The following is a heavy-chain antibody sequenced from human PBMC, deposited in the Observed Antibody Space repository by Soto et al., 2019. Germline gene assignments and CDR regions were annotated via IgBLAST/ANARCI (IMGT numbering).Heavy chain of an antibody. CDR3: AKAVEWSLDF. V-gene: IGHV3-7*01. D-gene: IGHD3-3*01. CDR2: IKEDGSST. J-gene: IGHJ4*02. CDR1: GLTFSNHL. Sequence: GGALLLRCVASGLTFSNHLMNLVRQVPGMGMEWVAKIKEDGSSTYFADSVSGRFTISRDNAKNALFLQMNSLRVEDTAIYYCAKAVEWSLDFWGLGTMVTVSS.